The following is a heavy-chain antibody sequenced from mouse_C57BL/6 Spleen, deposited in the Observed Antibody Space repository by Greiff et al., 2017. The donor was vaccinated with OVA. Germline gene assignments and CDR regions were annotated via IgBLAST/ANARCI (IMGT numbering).Heavy chain of an antibody. D-gene: IGHD2-5*01. V-gene: IGHV1-82*01. J-gene: IGHJ4*01. CDR2: IYPGDGDT. CDR3: ARYDYSNYEDAMDY. Sequence: QVQLQQSGPELVKPGASVKISCKASGYAFSSSWMNWVKQRPGKGLEWIGRIYPGDGDTNYNGKFKGKATLTADKSSSTAYMQLSSLTSEDSAVYFCARYDYSNYEDAMDYWGQGTSVTVSS. CDR1: GYAFSSSW.